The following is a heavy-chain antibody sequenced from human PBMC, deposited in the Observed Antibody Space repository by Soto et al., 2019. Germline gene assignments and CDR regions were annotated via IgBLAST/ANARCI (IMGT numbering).Heavy chain of an antibody. CDR3: ARRDSKYDSAGYPPFDS. J-gene: IGHJ5*01. D-gene: IGHD3-22*01. CDR1: GGTFSTYA. Sequence: QVQLVQSGAEVKKPGSSVKVSCKSSGGTFSTYAISWVRQAPGQGLEWMGAVIPIFRSANYAQKFRGRVTITADEFTTTAYIELSSLRSDDTAIYFCARRDSKYDSAGYPPFDSWGQGTLVTVSS. V-gene: IGHV1-69*01. CDR2: VIPIFRSA.